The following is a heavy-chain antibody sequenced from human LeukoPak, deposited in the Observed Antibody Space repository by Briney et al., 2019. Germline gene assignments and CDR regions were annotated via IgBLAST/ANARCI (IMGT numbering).Heavy chain of an antibody. CDR2: IYTSGST. Sequence: SETLSLTCTVSGGSISSYYWSWIRQPAGKRLEWIGRIYTSGSTNYNPSLKSRVTLSVDTSKNQFSLKLSSVTAADTAVYYCARDLSQFGAPPGHIWFDPWGQGTLVTVSS. CDR3: ARDLSQFGAPPGHIWFDP. J-gene: IGHJ5*02. D-gene: IGHD3-10*01. CDR1: GGSISSYY. V-gene: IGHV4-4*07.